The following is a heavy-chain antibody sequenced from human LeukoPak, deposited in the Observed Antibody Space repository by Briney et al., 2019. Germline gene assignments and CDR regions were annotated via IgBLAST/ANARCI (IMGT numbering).Heavy chain of an antibody. CDR1: GESTRSYY. CDR3: AKATMAEMATTSPYYYYYYYMDV. J-gene: IGHJ6*03. D-gene: IGHD5-24*01. CDR2: IYAGGNT. V-gene: IGHV4-4*07. Sequence: SETLSLTCTVSGESTRSYYWSWIRQPAGKGLEWIGRIYAGGNTNYNPSLKSRVTMSIDTSKNQFSLKLSSVTAADTAVYYCAKATMAEMATTSPYYYYYYYMDVWGKGTTVTVSS.